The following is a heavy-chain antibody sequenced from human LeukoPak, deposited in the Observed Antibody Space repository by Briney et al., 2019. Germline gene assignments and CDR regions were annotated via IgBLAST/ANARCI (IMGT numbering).Heavy chain of an antibody. V-gene: IGHV3-7*01. CDR3: ARNVDTAMVSAFDI. J-gene: IGHJ3*02. Sequence: PGGSLRLSCAASGFTFSSYWMSWVRQAPGKGLEWVANIKQDGSEKYYVDSVKGRFTISRDNAKNSLYLQMNSLRAEDTAVYYCARNVDTAMVSAFDIWGQGTMVTVSS. CDR2: IKQDGSEK. CDR1: GFTFSSYW. D-gene: IGHD5-18*01.